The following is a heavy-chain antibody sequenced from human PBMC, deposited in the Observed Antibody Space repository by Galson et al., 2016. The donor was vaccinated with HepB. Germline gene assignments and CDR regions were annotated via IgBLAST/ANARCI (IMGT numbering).Heavy chain of an antibody. D-gene: IGHD4-17*01. CDR3: ARGPDYGDWVDFLDC. V-gene: IGHV3-7*04. J-gene: IGHJ4*02. Sequence: SLRLSCATSGFTFSSNWMSWVRQAPGKGLEWVANIKQDGTENYVDSVKGRFTISRDNAKNSLYLQMNSLRAEDTAAYYRARGPDYGDWVDFLDCWGQGTLVTVSS. CDR2: IKQDGTE. CDR1: GFTFSSNW.